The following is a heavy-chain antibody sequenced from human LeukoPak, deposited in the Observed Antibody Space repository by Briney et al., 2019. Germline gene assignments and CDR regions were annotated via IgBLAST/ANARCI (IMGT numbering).Heavy chain of an antibody. D-gene: IGHD6-19*01. CDR3: ARQEGYYSGWYGGY. Sequence: SETLSLTCTVSGGSISSYYWNWIRQPPGKGLEWIGYIFYSDYTYYTGSTNYNPSLKSRVTISVDTSKNQFSLKLSSVTAADTAVYYCARQEGYYSGWYGGYWGQGTLVTVSS. CDR2: IFYSDYTYYTGST. J-gene: IGHJ4*02. V-gene: IGHV4-59*08. CDR1: GGSISSYY.